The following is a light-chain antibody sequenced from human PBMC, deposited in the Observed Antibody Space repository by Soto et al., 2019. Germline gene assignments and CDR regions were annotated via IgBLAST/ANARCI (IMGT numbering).Light chain of an antibody. V-gene: IGLV2-23*01. CDR2: EGT. CDR1: SSDIWSYDL. CDR3: CSFADFTYV. J-gene: IGLJ1*01. Sequence: QSALTQPASVSGSPGQSITISSTGTSSDIWSYDLVSWYQQHPGTAPKLIIYEGTKRPSGVSTRFSGSKSGNTASLTISGLQAVDEADYYCCSFADFTYVFGTGTKVTVL.